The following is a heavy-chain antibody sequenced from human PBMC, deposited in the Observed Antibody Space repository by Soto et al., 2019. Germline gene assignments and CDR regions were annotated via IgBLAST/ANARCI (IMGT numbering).Heavy chain of an antibody. CDR3: AKDRRIRTYYYDSSGQYYYYGMDV. D-gene: IGHD3-22*01. CDR2: ISWDGGST. CDR1: GFTFDDYT. V-gene: IGHV3-43*01. Sequence: GGSLRLSCAASGFTFDDYTMHWVRQAPGKGLEWVSLISWDGGSTYYADSVKGRFTISRDNSKNSLYLQMNSLRTEDTALYYCAKDRRIRTYYYDSSGQYYYYGMDVWGQGTTVTVSS. J-gene: IGHJ6*02.